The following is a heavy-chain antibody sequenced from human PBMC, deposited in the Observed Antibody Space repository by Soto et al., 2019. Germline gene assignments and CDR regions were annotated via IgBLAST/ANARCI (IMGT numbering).Heavy chain of an antibody. CDR1: GGSFSGYY. J-gene: IGHJ6*02. CDR3: ARTPPGYYDFWSGHRGDYYGMDV. Sequence: SETLSLTXAVYGGSFSGYYWSWIHQPPGKGLEWIGEINHSGSTNYNPSLKSRVTISVDTSKNQFSLKLSSVTAADTAVYYCARTPPGYYDFWSGHRGDYYGMDVWGQGTTVTVSS. CDR2: INHSGST. D-gene: IGHD3-3*01. V-gene: IGHV4-34*01.